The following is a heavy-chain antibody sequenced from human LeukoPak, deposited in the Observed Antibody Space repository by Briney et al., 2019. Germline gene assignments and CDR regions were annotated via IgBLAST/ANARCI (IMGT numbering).Heavy chain of an antibody. CDR1: GYTLTELS. CDR3: ALLMVRGVIGAFDI. Sequence: GASVKVSCKVSGYTLTELSMHWVRQAPGKGLEWMGGFDPEDGETIYAQKFQGRVTMTEDTSTDTAYMELSRLRSGDTAVYYCALLMVRGVIGAFDIWGQGTMVTVSS. CDR2: FDPEDGET. J-gene: IGHJ3*02. V-gene: IGHV1-24*01. D-gene: IGHD3-10*01.